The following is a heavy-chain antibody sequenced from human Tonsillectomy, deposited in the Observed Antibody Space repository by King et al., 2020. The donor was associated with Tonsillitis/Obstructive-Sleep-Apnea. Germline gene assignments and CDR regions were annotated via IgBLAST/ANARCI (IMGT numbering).Heavy chain of an antibody. D-gene: IGHD3-10*01. Sequence: VQLVESGGGLVEPGGSLRLCCVASGFTFSNAWMTWVRQAPGKGLEWVGRVRSKTDGEKTDYAAPVKGRFTISRDDSKDTLYLQMNSLKTEDTAVYYCTTLIWFGELLVADYWGQRILVTVSS. CDR3: TTLIWFGELLVADY. CDR1: GFTFSNAW. V-gene: IGHV3-15*01. J-gene: IGHJ4*02. CDR2: VRSKTDGEKT.